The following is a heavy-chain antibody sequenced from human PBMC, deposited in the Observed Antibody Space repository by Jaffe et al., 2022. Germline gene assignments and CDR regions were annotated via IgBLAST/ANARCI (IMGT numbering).Heavy chain of an antibody. Sequence: QLQLQESGPGLVKPSETLSLTCTVSGGSISSSSYYWGWIRQPPGKGLEWIGSIYYSGSTYYNPSLKSRVTISVDTSKNQFSLKLSSVTAADTAVYYCARQEVGSSWYVRLDAFDIWGQGTMVTVSS. CDR3: ARQEVGSSWYVRLDAFDI. D-gene: IGHD6-13*01. J-gene: IGHJ3*02. CDR1: GGSISSSSYY. V-gene: IGHV4-39*01. CDR2: IYYSGST.